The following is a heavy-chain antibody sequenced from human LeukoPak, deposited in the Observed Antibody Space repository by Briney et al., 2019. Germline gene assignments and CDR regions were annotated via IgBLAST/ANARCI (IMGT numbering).Heavy chain of an antibody. CDR2: IYSSDNT. D-gene: IGHD3-16*01. CDR3: AGRRVLDASFDY. Sequence: GGSLTLSCSASGFTGSGNCMSWFRQAPGRGLEGVSVIYSSDNTYYIDSVKGRFTISRDNSKNTMYLQMNSLRAEDTAVYYCAGRRVLDASFDYWGQGTLVTVSS. CDR1: GFTGSGNC. V-gene: IGHV3-66*02. J-gene: IGHJ4*02.